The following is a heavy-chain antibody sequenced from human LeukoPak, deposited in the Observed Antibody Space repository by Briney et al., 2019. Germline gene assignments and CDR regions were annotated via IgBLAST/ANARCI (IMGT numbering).Heavy chain of an antibody. CDR3: ATFVSSSGWYDGPYY. CDR1: GYTLTELS. V-gene: IGHV1-24*01. CDR2: FDPEDGET. D-gene: IGHD6-19*01. J-gene: IGHJ4*02. Sequence: GASVKVSCKVSGYTLTELSMHWVRQAPGKGLEWMGGFDPEDGETIYAQKFQGRATMTEDTSTDTAYMELSSLRSEDTAVYYCATFVSSSGWYDGPYYWGQGTLVTVSS.